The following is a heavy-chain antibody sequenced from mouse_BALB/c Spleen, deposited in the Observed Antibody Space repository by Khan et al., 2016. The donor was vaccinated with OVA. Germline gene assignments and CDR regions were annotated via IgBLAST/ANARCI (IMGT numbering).Heavy chain of an antibody. D-gene: IGHD4-1*01. J-gene: IGHJ4*01. Sequence: QVQLEESGPGLVAPSQSLSITCTVSGFSLTSYGVHWVSQPPGKGLEWLGVICAGGSTNYNSALMSSLSISKDNSKSQVFLKMNSLQTDDTAMYYCARAKGWDNAMDYWGQGTSVTVSS. CDR2: ICAGGST. V-gene: IGHV2-9*02. CDR3: ARAKGWDNAMDY. CDR1: GFSLTSYG.